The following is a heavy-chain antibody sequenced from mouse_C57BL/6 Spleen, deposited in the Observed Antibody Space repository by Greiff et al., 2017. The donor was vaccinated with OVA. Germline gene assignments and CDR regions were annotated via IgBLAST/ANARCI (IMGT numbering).Heavy chain of an antibody. CDR3: ARPDGYAMDY. Sequence: EVMLVESGGGLVKPGGSLKLSCAASGFTFSDYGMHWVRQAPEKGLEWVAYISSGSSTIYYADPVKGRFTLSRDNAKNTLFLQMTSLRSEDTAMYYCARPDGYAMDYWGQGTSVTVSS. CDR2: ISSGSSTI. CDR1: GFTFSDYG. J-gene: IGHJ4*01. V-gene: IGHV5-17*01. D-gene: IGHD2-3*01.